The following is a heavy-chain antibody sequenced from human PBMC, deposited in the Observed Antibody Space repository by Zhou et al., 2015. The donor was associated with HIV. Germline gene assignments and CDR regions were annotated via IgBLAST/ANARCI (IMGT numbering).Heavy chain of an antibody. CDR2: INPNNGGT. J-gene: IGHJ6*03. CDR3: AREVYVFDYYYYYMDV. V-gene: IGHV1-2*06. CDR1: GYTFTGYH. Sequence: QVQLVQSGAEVKKPGASVKVSCKASGYTFTGYHMHWVRQAPGQGFEWMGRINPNNGGTKYAQKFQGRVTMTRDTSISTAYMVLSRLRSDDTAVYYCAREVYVFDYYYYYMDVVGQRDHGHRLL. D-gene: IGHD3-16*01.